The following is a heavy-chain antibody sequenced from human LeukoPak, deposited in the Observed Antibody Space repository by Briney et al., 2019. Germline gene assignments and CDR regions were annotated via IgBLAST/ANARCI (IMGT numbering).Heavy chain of an antibody. V-gene: IGHV3-23*01. D-gene: IGHD1-7*01. J-gene: IGHJ4*01. Sequence: GGSLRLSCAASGFTFSSFAMAWVRQAPGKGLEWVSTISANGGNTYYADSVKGRFTISRDSSKNTLYLQMNSLRAEDTALYYCAKDWVSGTVDYWGQGVLVTVSS. CDR1: GFTFSSFA. CDR3: AKDWVSGTVDY. CDR2: ISANGGNT.